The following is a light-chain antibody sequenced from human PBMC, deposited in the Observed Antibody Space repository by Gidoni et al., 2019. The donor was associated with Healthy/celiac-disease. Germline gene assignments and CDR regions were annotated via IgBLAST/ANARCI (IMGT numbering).Light chain of an antibody. Sequence: DIQMTQSPSSLSASVGDRVTITCQASQEISNYLNWYQQKPGKAPKLLIYDASNLETGVPSRFSGSGSGTDFTFIIISLQPEDIATYYCQQYDNLPLTFGGGTKVEIK. CDR3: QQYDNLPLT. CDR2: DAS. CDR1: QEISNY. V-gene: IGKV1-33*01. J-gene: IGKJ4*01.